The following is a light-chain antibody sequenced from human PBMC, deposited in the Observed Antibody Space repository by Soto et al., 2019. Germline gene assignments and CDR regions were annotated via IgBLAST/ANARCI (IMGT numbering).Light chain of an antibody. J-gene: IGKJ1*01. CDR2: GAS. Sequence: IVLTQSPCTLSLSPGERATLSCRASQSINTYLAWYQQKPGQAPRLLIYGASNRATGIPDRLSGSGSGTDFTLTISRLEPEDFAVYYCQQYGSSGTFGQGTKVDIK. CDR3: QQYGSSGT. V-gene: IGKV3-20*01. CDR1: QSINTY.